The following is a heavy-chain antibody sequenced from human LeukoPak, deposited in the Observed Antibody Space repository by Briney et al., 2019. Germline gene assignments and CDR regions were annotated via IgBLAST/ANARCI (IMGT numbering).Heavy chain of an antibody. CDR1: GGSISSSNW. CDR2: IYHSGST. D-gene: IGHD3-9*01. V-gene: IGHV4-4*02. Sequence: SGTLSLTCAVSGGSISSSNWWSWVRQPPGKGLEWIGEIYHSGSTNYNPSLKSRVTISVDKSKNQFSLKLSSVTAADTAVYYCARRTGYDILTGYYIPFDYWGQGTLVTVSS. J-gene: IGHJ4*02. CDR3: ARRTGYDILTGYYIPFDY.